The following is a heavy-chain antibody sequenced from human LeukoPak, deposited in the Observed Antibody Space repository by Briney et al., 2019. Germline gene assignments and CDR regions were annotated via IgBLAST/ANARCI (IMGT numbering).Heavy chain of an antibody. CDR1: GFTFSSYW. J-gene: IGHJ6*03. Sequence: QTGGSLRLSCAASGFTFSSYWMSWVRQAPGKGLEWVANIKQDGSEKYYVDSVKGRFTISRDNAKNSLYLQMNSLRAEDTAVYYCARASTTGDSPYYYYYYMDVWGKGTTVTVSS. CDR3: ARASTTGDSPYYYYYYMDV. CDR2: IKQDGSEK. D-gene: IGHD4-17*01. V-gene: IGHV3-7*01.